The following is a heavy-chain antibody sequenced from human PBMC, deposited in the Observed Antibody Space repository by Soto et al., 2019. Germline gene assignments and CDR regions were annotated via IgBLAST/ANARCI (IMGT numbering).Heavy chain of an antibody. J-gene: IGHJ3*02. D-gene: IGHD3-3*01. CDR3: ARFLRSGSHWSAFDI. Sequence: SETLSLTCTVSGGSISDYYWSWIRQPPGEGPEWIGHISNTGSPTYSPSLRSRGTISVDKSKNQFSLTLSSVTAADTAVYFCARFLRSGSHWSAFDIWGQGTKVTVSS. CDR2: ISNTGSP. V-gene: IGHV4-59*01. CDR1: GGSISDYY.